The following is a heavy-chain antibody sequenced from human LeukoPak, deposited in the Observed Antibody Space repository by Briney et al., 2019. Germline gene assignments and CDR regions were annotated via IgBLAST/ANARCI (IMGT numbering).Heavy chain of an antibody. CDR1: GFTFSDYY. CDR3: ARSPRYFDWLLHPYYYYYMDV. D-gene: IGHD3-9*01. Sequence: GGSLRLSCAASGFTFSDYYMSWIRQAPGKGLEWVSYISSSGSTIYYADSVKGRFTISRDNAKNSLYLQMNSLRAEDTAVYYCARSPRYFDWLLHPYYYYYMDVWGKGTTVTVSS. CDR2: ISSSGSTI. J-gene: IGHJ6*03. V-gene: IGHV3-11*01.